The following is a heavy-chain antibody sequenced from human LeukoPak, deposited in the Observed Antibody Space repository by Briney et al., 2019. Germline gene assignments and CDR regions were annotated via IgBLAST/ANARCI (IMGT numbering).Heavy chain of an antibody. CDR3: ARVLISAFHI. Sequence: SETLSLTGTVPGGAISSHDWSWIGQPPGKGLEWRGYIYYSGSTNYNPSLKRRVTISVDTSTNQFSLNLSSVTAADTAVYYCARVLISAFHIWGQGTMVTVSS. CDR2: IYYSGST. V-gene: IGHV4-59*11. CDR1: GGAISSHD. J-gene: IGHJ3*02.